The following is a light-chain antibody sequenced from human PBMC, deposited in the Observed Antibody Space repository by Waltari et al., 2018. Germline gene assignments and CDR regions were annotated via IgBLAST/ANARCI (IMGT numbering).Light chain of an antibody. CDR1: NIGGKS. CDR3: QVYKRGGDHDYV. Sequence: SYVLPQPPSVSVAPGKTATITCGVNIGGKSLHWYQRKAGPAPVLVVYDDSDRPSGIPERFSGSTSGSMATLTISGVEAGDEADYFCQVYKRGGDHDYVFGTGTKVTVL. V-gene: IGLV3-21*03. CDR2: DDS. J-gene: IGLJ1*01.